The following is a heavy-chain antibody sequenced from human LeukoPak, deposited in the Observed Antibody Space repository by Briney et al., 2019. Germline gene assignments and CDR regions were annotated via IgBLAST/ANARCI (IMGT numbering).Heavy chain of an antibody. D-gene: IGHD3-16*02. V-gene: IGHV1-18*01. J-gene: IGHJ1*01. CDR2: ISAYNGNT. Sequence: ASVKVSCKASGYTFTSYGISWVRQAPGQGLEWMGWISAYNGNTNYAQKLQGRVTMTTDTSTSTAYMELRSLRSDDTAVYYCARGPSSDFTLGGVIDMGYFQHWGQGTLVTVSS. CDR1: GYTFTSYG. CDR3: ARGPSSDFTLGGVIDMGYFQH.